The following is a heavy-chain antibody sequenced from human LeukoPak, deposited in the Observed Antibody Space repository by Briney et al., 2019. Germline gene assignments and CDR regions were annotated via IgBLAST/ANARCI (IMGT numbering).Heavy chain of an antibody. CDR3: VRWAYSGYDLDY. CDR2: ISAYNGNT. D-gene: IGHD5-12*01. CDR1: GYTFTSYG. J-gene: IGHJ4*02. V-gene: IGHV1-18*01. Sequence: ASVKVSCKASGYTFTSYGISWVRQAPGQGLEWMGWISAYNGNTNYAQKLQGRVTMTTDTSTSTAYMELRSLRSDDTAVYYCVRWAYSGYDLDYWGQGTLVTVSS.